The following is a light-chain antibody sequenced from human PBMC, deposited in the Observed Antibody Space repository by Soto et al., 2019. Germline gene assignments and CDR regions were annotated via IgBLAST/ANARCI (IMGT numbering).Light chain of an antibody. CDR3: MQVAQLRT. V-gene: IGKV2-24*01. J-gene: IGKJ5*01. CDR1: QSLVRSDGNAY. Sequence: DIVMTQTPLSSVVALGQPVSISCKSSQSLVRSDGNAYLNWLHQRPGQPPRLLIYKVSNRFSGVPYRFGGTWAGTDFTLHISRVDAEDVGIYYCMQVAQLRTFGQGTRLEIK. CDR2: KVS.